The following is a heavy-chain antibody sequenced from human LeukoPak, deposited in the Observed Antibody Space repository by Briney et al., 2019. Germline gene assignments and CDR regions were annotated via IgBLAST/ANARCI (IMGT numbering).Heavy chain of an antibody. D-gene: IGHD3-22*01. CDR3: ARWGQNYYDSSGYYSPNYYFDY. J-gene: IGHJ4*02. Sequence: ASVKVSCKASGCTFTGYYMHWVRQAPGQGLEWMGWINPNSGGTNYAQKFQGRVTMTRDTSISTAYMELSRLRSDDTAVYYCARWGQNYYDSSGYYSPNYYFDYWGQGTLVTVSS. V-gene: IGHV1-2*02. CDR2: INPNSGGT. CDR1: GCTFTGYY.